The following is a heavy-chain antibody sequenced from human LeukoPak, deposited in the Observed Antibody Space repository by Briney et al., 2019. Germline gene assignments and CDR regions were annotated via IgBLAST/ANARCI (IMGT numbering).Heavy chain of an antibody. J-gene: IGHJ3*02. Sequence: GGSLRLSCAASGFTFSNAWMSWVRQAPGRGLEWVGRIKSKTDGGTTDYAAPVKGRFTISRDDSKNALYLQMHSLKTEDTAVYYCTAYDFWSAERAFDIWAQETMVTVSS. V-gene: IGHV3-15*01. CDR1: GFTFSNAW. D-gene: IGHD3-3*01. CDR2: IKSKTDGGTT. CDR3: TAYDFWSAERAFDI.